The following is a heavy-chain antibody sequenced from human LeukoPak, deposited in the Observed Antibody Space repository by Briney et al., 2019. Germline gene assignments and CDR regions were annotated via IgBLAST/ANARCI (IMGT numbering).Heavy chain of an antibody. V-gene: IGHV4-59*08. CDR3: ARSGNYAIGHDAFDI. Sequence: PSETLSLTCTVSGGSISGYYWSWIRQPPGKGLEWIGYIYFSGTTNYNPSLKSRVTISVDTSKNHFSLRLSSVTAADTAVYYCARSGNYAIGHDAFDIWGQGTMVTVSS. D-gene: IGHD1-7*01. CDR1: GGSISGYY. J-gene: IGHJ3*02. CDR2: IYFSGTT.